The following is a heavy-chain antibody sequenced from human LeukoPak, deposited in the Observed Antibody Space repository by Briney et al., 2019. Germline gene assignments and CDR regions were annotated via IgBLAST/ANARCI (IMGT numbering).Heavy chain of an antibody. CDR2: ISSSSTYI. D-gene: IGHD6-19*01. Sequence: GGSLRLSCAASGFTFSSYWMSWVRQAPGKGLVWVSSISSSSTYIYYGDSVKGRFTISRDNAKNSSYLQMSSLRAEDTAVYYCAKIIEGKQWLVRLYYFDYWGQGTLVTVSS. CDR1: GFTFSSYW. J-gene: IGHJ4*02. V-gene: IGHV3-21*04. CDR3: AKIIEGKQWLVRLYYFDY.